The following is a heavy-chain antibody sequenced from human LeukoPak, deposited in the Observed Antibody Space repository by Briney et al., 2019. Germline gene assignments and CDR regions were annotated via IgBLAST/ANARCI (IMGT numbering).Heavy chain of an antibody. CDR3: GRHPGYSSSSRNNWFDP. V-gene: IGHV4-39*01. D-gene: IGHD6-6*01. CDR2: IYYSGST. CDR1: GGPISTSGYY. Sequence: SETLSLTCTVSGGPISTSGYYGAWIPKPPGKGREWFGSIYYSGSTFYNPSLKSRVTISVDTSKNQFSLKLSSVTAADTAVYSCGRHPGYSSSSRNNWFDPWGQGTLVTVSS. J-gene: IGHJ5*02.